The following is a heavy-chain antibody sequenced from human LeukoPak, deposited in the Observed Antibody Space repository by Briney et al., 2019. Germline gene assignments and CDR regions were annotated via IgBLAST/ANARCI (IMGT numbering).Heavy chain of an antibody. CDR2: IYYSGST. V-gene: IGHV4-59*01. Sequence: SETLSLTCTVSGGSISSYYWSWIRQPPGKGLEWIGYIYYSGSTNYNPSLKSRVTISVDTSKNQFSLKLSSVTAADTAVYYCARTRGPRPGLDYWGQGTLVTVSS. CDR1: GGSISSYY. J-gene: IGHJ4*02. CDR3: ARTRGPRPGLDY.